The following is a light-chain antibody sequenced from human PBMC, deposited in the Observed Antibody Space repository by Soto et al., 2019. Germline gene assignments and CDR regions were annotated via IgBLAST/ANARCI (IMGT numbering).Light chain of an antibody. J-gene: IGLJ1*01. CDR3: CSYTRSGSFV. Sequence: QSVLTQPAAVSGSPGQPITISCTGTSSDVGIYNLVSWYQHFPGKAPKLMIYEVNKRPSGVSNRFSGSKSGSTASLTISGLQADDEADYYCCSYTRSGSFVFGTGTKVTVL. V-gene: IGLV2-23*02. CDR2: EVN. CDR1: SSDVGIYNL.